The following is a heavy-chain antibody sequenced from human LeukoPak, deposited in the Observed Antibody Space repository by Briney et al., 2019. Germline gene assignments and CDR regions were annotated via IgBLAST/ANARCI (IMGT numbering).Heavy chain of an antibody. V-gene: IGHV1-46*01. J-gene: IGHJ4*02. Sequence: ASVRVSCKASGYTFTSYYMHWVRQAPGQGLEWMGIINPSGGSTSYAQKFQGRVTMTRDTSTSTVYMELSSLRSEDTAVYYCARVFRPTTVTSRSPRTGYFDYWGQGTLVTVSS. CDR2: INPSGGST. D-gene: IGHD4-17*01. CDR1: GYTFTSYY. CDR3: ARVFRPTTVTSRSPRTGYFDY.